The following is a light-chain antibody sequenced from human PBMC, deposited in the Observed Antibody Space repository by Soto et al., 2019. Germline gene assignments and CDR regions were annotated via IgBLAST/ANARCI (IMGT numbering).Light chain of an antibody. CDR1: QSVSYK. Sequence: EIVMTQSPAILSVSPGERATLSCRASQSVSYKLAWYQQKPGQAPRLLMYGTSIRATDIPARFIGNGFGTEFTLTISSLQSEDLAVYYCQQYNDWPTPITFGQGTRLEIK. CDR2: GTS. V-gene: IGKV3-15*01. J-gene: IGKJ5*01. CDR3: QQYNDWPTPIT.